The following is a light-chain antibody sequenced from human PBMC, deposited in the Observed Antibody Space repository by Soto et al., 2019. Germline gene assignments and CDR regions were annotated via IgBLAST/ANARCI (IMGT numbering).Light chain of an antibody. CDR2: GAS. CDR1: RSVSGTY. J-gene: IGKJ4*01. CDR3: QQYGSPPFT. V-gene: IGKV3-20*01. Sequence: EVVLTQSPGSLSLSPGERVTLSCRASRSVSGTYLAWYQQKPGQAPRLLIEGASSRATGVPDRFSGSGSGTDFTVTISGLEPEDSAVYYCQQYGSPPFTFGGGTTVDIK.